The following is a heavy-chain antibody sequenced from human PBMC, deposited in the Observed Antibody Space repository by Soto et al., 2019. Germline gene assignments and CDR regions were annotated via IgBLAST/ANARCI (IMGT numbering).Heavy chain of an antibody. CDR2: ISYDGSNK. D-gene: IGHD6-6*01. V-gene: IGHV3-30*18. Sequence: HPGGSLRLSCAASGFTFSSYGMHWVRQAPGKGLEWVAVISYDGSNKYYADSVKGRFTISRDNSKNTLYLQMNSLRAEDTAVYYCAKVTENSSSPRAAHYYYGMDVWGQGTTVTVSS. CDR3: AKVTENSSSPRAAHYYYGMDV. CDR1: GFTFSSYG. J-gene: IGHJ6*02.